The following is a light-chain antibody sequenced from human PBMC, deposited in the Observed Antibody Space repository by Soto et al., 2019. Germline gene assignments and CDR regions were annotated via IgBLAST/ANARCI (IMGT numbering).Light chain of an antibody. V-gene: IGLV2-14*01. CDR2: DVS. CDR3: SSYASSVTFVI. Sequence: QSVLTQPASVSGSPGQSNTISCTGTNSDVGAYNYVSWYQQRPVKAPKLIIYDVSNRPSGVSNRFSGSKSGNTASLTISGLQAEDEADYYCSSYASSVTFVIFGGGTKVTVL. J-gene: IGLJ2*01. CDR1: NSDVGAYNY.